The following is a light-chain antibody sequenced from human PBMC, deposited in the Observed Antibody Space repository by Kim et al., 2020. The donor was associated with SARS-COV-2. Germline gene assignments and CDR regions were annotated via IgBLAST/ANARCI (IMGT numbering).Light chain of an antibody. Sequence: ASVGDRVTIACRASQSIGKRLNWYQQRPGKAPKLLIYAASTLQSGVPSRFSGTGSGTDFALTISSLQPEDFATYYCQQSYTTPWLSFGGGTKLEI. CDR3: QQSYTTPWLS. CDR1: QSIGKR. CDR2: AAS. V-gene: IGKV1-39*01. J-gene: IGKJ4*01.